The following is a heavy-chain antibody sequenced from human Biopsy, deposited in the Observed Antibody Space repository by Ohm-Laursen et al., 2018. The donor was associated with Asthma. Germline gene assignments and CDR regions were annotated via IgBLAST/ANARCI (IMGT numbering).Heavy chain of an antibody. D-gene: IGHD6-19*01. V-gene: IGHV4-31*03. CDR3: ARGSRHSSGWYHWFDP. Sequence: SQTLSLTCSVSGGSINSGGDYLSRIRPHPGEGLELIGYIHNRGDTYYKSSLRSRITISADTSKNQFSLNLRSVTAADSAVYHCARGSRHSSGWYHWFDPWGQGAQVTVSS. J-gene: IGHJ5*02. CDR2: IHNRGDT. CDR1: GGSINSGGDY.